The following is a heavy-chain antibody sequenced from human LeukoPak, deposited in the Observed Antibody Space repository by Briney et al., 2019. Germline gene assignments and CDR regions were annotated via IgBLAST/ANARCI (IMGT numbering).Heavy chain of an antibody. J-gene: IGHJ4*02. Sequence: GSLRLSCAASGFTFSSYSMNWVRQAPGKGLEWVSYISSSGTTIYYADSVKGRFTISRDNAKNSLYLQMNSLRAEDTAVYYCARDPPFIIGTTFFDYWGQGTLVTVSS. D-gene: IGHD1-20*01. CDR1: GFTFSSYS. CDR2: ISSSGTTI. V-gene: IGHV3-48*04. CDR3: ARDPPFIIGTTFFDY.